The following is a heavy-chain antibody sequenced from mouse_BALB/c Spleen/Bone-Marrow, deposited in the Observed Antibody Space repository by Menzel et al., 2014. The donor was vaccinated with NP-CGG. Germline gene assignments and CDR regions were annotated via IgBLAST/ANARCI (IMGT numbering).Heavy chain of an antibody. CDR3: SSYAMDY. J-gene: IGHJ4*01. CDR2: IDPANGNT. V-gene: IGHV14-3*02. CDR1: GFNIKDTY. Sequence: VQLQQSGAELVKPGASVKLSCTASGFNIKDTYMHWVKQRPEQGLEWIGRIDPANGNTKYDPKFQGKATITADTSSNTAYLQLSSLTSEDTAVYHGSSYAMDYWGQGTSVTVSS.